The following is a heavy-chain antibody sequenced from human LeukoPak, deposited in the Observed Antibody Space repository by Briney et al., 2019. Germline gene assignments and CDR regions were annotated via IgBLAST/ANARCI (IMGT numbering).Heavy chain of an antibody. CDR3: ARIYYDSSGYRLFDY. Sequence: AGSLRVSCAASGFTFSTHWMSWVRQAPGKGLEWVANINEDGSEKYYVDSVKGRFTISRDNAKNSLYLQMNSLRAEDTALYYCARIYYDSSGYRLFDYWGQGTLVTVSS. J-gene: IGHJ4*02. CDR1: GFTFSTHW. D-gene: IGHD3-22*01. CDR2: INEDGSEK. V-gene: IGHV3-7*02.